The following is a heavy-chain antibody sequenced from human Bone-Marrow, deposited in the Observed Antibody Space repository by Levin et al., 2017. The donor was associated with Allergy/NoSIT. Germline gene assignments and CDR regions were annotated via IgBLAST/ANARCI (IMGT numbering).Heavy chain of an antibody. J-gene: IGHJ4*02. CDR1: GFSSSTYG. D-gene: IGHD6-13*01. Sequence: GESLKISCTASGFSSSTYGMHWVRQAPGKGLEWVAVLWSDGRNKDYADSVKGRFSISRDDSKNTVYLQMNSLRAEDTAMYYCARDGGIASTWTFSFDYWGQGTLVTVSS. V-gene: IGHV3-33*01. CDR2: LWSDGRNK. CDR3: ARDGGIASTWTFSFDY.